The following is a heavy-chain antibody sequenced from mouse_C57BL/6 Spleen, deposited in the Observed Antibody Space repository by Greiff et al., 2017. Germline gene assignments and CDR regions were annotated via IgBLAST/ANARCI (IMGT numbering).Heavy chain of an antibody. Sequence: EVMLVESGGGLVQPGGSLKLSCAASGFTFSDYYMYWVRQTPEKRLEWVAYISNGGGSTHYPDTVKGRFTISRDNAKNTLYLQMSRLKSEDTAMYYCARLGDDYDVDYYAMDYWGQGTSVTVSS. CDR3: ARLGDDYDVDYYAMDY. CDR1: GFTFSDYY. CDR2: ISNGGGST. J-gene: IGHJ4*01. V-gene: IGHV5-12*01. D-gene: IGHD2-4*01.